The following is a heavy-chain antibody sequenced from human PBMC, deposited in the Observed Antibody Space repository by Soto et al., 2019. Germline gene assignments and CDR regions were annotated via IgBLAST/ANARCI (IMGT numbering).Heavy chain of an antibody. CDR1: GFTFDDHA. CDR2: ISWNSGTI. Sequence: EVQLVESGGGLVQPGRSLRLSCAASGFTFDDHAMHWVRHGPGKGLEWVSGISWNSGTIVYADSVKGRFTISRANNKYSVYFQMDSLRREYTVFYYCAKDIKSTGWYFGLDIWGQGTTVTGS. D-gene: IGHD6-19*01. V-gene: IGHV3-9*01. J-gene: IGHJ6*02. CDR3: AKDIKSTGWYFGLDI.